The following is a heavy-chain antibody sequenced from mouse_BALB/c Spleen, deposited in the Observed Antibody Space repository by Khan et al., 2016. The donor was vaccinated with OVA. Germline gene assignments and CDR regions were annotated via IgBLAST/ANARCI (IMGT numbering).Heavy chain of an antibody. CDR1: GYTFINYW. CDR2: INPSTGYT. D-gene: IGHD1-1*01. J-gene: IGHJ2*01. CDR3: ARRGLRYDFDY. V-gene: IGHV1-7*01. Sequence: QVQLQQSGAELAKPGASVKMSCKASGYTFINYWILWVKQRPGKGLEWIGYINPSTGYTEYNQNFKEKVTLTADKSSSTTYRQLSSLTYEDSAIYYCARRGLRYDFDYWGQGTTLTVSS.